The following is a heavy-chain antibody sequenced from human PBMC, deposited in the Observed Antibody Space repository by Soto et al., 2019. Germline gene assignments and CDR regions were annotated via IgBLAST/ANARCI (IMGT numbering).Heavy chain of an antibody. Sequence: GGSLRLSCAASGFTFSSYAMSWVRQAPGKGLEWVSAISGSGGSTYYADSVKGRFTISRDNSKNMLYLQMNSLRTEDTAVYYCAKGSSSVYYYYYGIDVWGQGTTVTVSS. V-gene: IGHV3-23*01. D-gene: IGHD6-6*01. CDR3: AKGSSSVYYYYYGIDV. CDR2: ISGSGGST. CDR1: GFTFSSYA. J-gene: IGHJ6*02.